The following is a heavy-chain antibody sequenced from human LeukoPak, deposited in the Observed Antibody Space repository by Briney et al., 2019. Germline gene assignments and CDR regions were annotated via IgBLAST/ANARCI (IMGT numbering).Heavy chain of an antibody. CDR1: GGSISSDY. J-gene: IGHJ3*02. V-gene: IGHV4-4*07. CDR3: ARDQVGSYGVAFDI. CDR2: IYTSGST. D-gene: IGHD1-26*01. Sequence: SETLSLTCTVSGGSISSDYWSWIRQPAGKGLEWIGRIYTSGSTNYNPSLKSRVTISVDKSKSQFSLKLSSVIAADTAVYYCARDQVGSYGVAFDIWGQGTMVTVSS.